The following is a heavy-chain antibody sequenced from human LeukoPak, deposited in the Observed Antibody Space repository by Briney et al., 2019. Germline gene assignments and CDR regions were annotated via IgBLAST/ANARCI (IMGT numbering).Heavy chain of an antibody. CDR3: ASLNWHYYFMDV. J-gene: IGHJ6*03. Sequence: PGGSLRLSCAASGFTVVRNYMGWVRQAPGKGLEWVSVIYAGDTTYYTDSVKGRFTMSRDNSKNTVHLRMNSLRVDDTAVYYCASLNWHYYFMDVWGRGTTVIVSS. V-gene: IGHV3-53*01. CDR1: GFTVVRNY. CDR2: IYAGDTT. D-gene: IGHD3-3*02.